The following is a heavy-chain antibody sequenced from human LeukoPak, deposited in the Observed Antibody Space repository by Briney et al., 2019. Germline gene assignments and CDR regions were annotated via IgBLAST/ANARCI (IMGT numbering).Heavy chain of an antibody. J-gene: IGHJ6*03. CDR1: GGSINSNY. CDR3: ARGYCSGGSCYSYYYYNYMDV. D-gene: IGHD2-15*01. V-gene: IGHV4-59*12. CDR2: IFYSGST. Sequence: SETLSLTCTVSGGSINSNYWRWIRQPPGKGLEWIGYIFYSGSTSYNPSLKSRVTISVDTSKNQLSLKMSSVTAADTAVYYCARGYCSGGSCYSYYYYNYMDVWGKGTTVTASS.